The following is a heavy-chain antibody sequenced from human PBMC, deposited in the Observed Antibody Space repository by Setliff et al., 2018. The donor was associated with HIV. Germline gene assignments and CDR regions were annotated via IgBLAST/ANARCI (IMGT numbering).Heavy chain of an antibody. V-gene: IGHV3-21*01. CDR3: AKGDARGGYHYFAY. CDR2: ISSSSSYI. D-gene: IGHD2-15*01. Sequence: PGGSLRLSCAASGFTFSSYSMNWVRQAPGKGLEWVSSISSSSSYIYYADSVKGRFTISRDNAEDSLYLQMNSLRAEDTAVYYCAKGDARGGYHYFAYWGQGTLVTVSS. CDR1: GFTFSSYS. J-gene: IGHJ4*02.